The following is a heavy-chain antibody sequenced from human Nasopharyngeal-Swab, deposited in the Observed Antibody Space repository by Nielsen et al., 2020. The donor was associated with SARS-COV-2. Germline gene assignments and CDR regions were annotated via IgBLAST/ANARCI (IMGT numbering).Heavy chain of an antibody. CDR3: ARRPNCSSTSCSYYYYYMDV. Sequence: WIPQPPGQGLERIGSIYYSGSTYYNPSLKSRVTISVDTSKNQFSLKLSSVTAADTAVYYCARRPNCSSTSCSYYYYYMDVWGKGTTVTVSS. CDR2: IYYSGST. D-gene: IGHD2-2*01. J-gene: IGHJ6*03. V-gene: IGHV4-39*01.